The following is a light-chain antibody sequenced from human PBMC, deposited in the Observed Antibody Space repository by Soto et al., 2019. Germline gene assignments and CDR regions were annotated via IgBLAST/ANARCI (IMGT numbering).Light chain of an antibody. CDR3: HHYETLPLP. V-gene: IGKV1-33*01. J-gene: IGKJ4*01. Sequence: DIQITHSPCARAASVGGRGTSTCLASLAISHYVNWYQQKPGKAPKLLISDASNLQTGVPSRFSATASGSDFPFTTSSLQPEDIATYYCHHYETLPLPFAGGPK. CDR1: LAISHY. CDR2: DAS.